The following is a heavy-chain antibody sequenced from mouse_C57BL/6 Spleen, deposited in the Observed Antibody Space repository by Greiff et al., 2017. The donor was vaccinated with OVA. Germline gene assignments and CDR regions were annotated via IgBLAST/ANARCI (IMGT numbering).Heavy chain of an antibody. CDR2: IYPGSGST. Sequence: VQLQQPGAELVKPGASVKMTCKASGYTFTSYWITWVKQRPGQGLEWIGDIYPGSGSTNYNEKFKSKATLTVDTSSSTAYMQLSGLTSEDSAVYYCARGALYDYDEGYAMDYWGQGTSVTVSS. CDR3: ARGALYDYDEGYAMDY. J-gene: IGHJ4*01. V-gene: IGHV1-55*01. CDR1: GYTFTSYW. D-gene: IGHD2-4*01.